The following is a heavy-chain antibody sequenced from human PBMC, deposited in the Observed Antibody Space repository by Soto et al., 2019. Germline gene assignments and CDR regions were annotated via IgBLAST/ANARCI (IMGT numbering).Heavy chain of an antibody. CDR2: IYWDDDK. CDR1: GFSLSTSGVG. CDR3: AHRGTSAWSPLLDY. V-gene: IGHV2-5*02. J-gene: IGHJ4*02. D-gene: IGHD6-19*01. Sequence: ITLKESGPTLVKPTQTLTLTCTFSGFSLSTSGVGVGWIRQPPGKALEWLAVIYWDDDKRYSPSLKSRLTITKDTSKNQVVLTMTNMDPVDTASYYCAHRGTSAWSPLLDYWGQGSLVTVSS.